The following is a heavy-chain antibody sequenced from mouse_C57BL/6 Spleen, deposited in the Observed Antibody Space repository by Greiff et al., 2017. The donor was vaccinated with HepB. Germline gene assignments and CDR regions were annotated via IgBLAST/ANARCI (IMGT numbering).Heavy chain of an antibody. J-gene: IGHJ1*03. V-gene: IGHV3-6*01. Sequence: EVQLQESGPGLVKPSQSLSLTCSVTGYSITSGYYWNWIRQFPGNKLEWMGYISYDGSNNYNPSLKNRISITRDTSKNHFFLKLNSVTTEDTATYSCARGEGYGYDWYFDVWGTGTTVTVSS. CDR3: ARGEGYGYDWYFDV. CDR1: GYSITSGYY. CDR2: ISYDGSN. D-gene: IGHD2-2*01.